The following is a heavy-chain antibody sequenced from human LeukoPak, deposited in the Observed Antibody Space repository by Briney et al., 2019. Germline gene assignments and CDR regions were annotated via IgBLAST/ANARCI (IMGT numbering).Heavy chain of an antibody. V-gene: IGHV3-30*03. Sequence: PGGSLRLSCAASGFTFSSYGMHWVRQAPGKGLEWVAVISYDGSNKYYADSVKGRFTISRDNSKNTLYLQMNSLRSDDTAVYYCARDPHVYSSGYYYSSDYWGQGTLVTVSS. CDR3: ARDPHVYSSGYYYSSDY. J-gene: IGHJ4*02. CDR2: ISYDGSNK. CDR1: GFTFSSYG. D-gene: IGHD3-22*01.